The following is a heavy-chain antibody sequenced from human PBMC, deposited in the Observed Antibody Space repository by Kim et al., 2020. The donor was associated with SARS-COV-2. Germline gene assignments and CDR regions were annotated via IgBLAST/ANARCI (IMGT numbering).Heavy chain of an antibody. J-gene: IGHJ6*02. D-gene: IGHD3-10*01. CDR3: ARGDYYGSGSLKYYYYYYGMDV. CDR2: ISSSSSYI. Sequence: GGSLRLSCAASGFTFSSYSMNWVRQAPGKGLEWVSSISSSSSYIYYADSGKGRFTITRDNAKNSLYLQMNSLRAEDTAVYYCARGDYYGSGSLKYYYYYYGMDVLGQGTTVTVSS. CDR1: GFTFSSYS. V-gene: IGHV3-21*01.